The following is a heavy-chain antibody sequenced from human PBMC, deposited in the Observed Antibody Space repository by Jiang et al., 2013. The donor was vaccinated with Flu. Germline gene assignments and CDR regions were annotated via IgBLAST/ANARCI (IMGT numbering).Heavy chain of an antibody. J-gene: IGHJ6*03. V-gene: IGHV1-2*02. D-gene: IGHD1-26*01. CDR2: INPNSGGT. CDR3: AKEFDSGRYHRYYQYMGV. CDR1: GYSFPNYY. Sequence: SVKVSCKASGYSFPNYYIYWVRQAPGQGLQWVGWINPNSGGTNYAQQFRGRVTMTTDTYTTMAYMELRSLRPDDSAIYFCAKEFDSGRYHRYYQYMGVWGKGTTVTVSS.